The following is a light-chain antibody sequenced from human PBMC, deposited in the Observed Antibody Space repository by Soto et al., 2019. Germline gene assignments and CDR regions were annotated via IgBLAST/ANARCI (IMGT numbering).Light chain of an antibody. Sequence: QPASVSGSPGQSITISCTGTSSDVGGYHYVSWYQQHPGKAPKLMIYDVSNRPSGVSNRFSGSKSGNTASLTISGLQAEDEADYYCSSYTSSSTYVFGTGTKVTVL. J-gene: IGLJ1*01. V-gene: IGLV2-14*01. CDR2: DVS. CDR3: SSYTSSSTYV. CDR1: SSDVGGYHY.